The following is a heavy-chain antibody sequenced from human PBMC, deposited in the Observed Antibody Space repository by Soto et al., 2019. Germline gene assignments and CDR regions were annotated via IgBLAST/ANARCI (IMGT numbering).Heavy chain of an antibody. CDR3: AGLVVAATLNHYYYGMDV. CDR2: MNPNSGNT. CDR1: GYTFTMYD. J-gene: IGHJ6*02. Sequence: ASVKVSCKASGYTFTMYDINGVVQSALRWREWMGWMNPNSGNTGYAQKFQGRVTMTRNTSISTAYMELSSLRSEDTAVYYCAGLVVAATLNHYYYGMDVWGQGTTVTVSS. D-gene: IGHD2-15*01. V-gene: IGHV1-8*01.